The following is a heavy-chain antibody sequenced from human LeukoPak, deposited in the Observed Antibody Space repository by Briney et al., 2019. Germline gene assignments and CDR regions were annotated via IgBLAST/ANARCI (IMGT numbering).Heavy chain of an antibody. CDR1: GDSISSNNW. CDR3: ASGRWLLFRNHLDY. Sequence: SETLSLTCAVSGDSISSNNWWNWVRQPPGKGLEWIGEIYHTESTNYNPSLKGRVTTSVDKSKNHFSLHLSSVTAADTAVYYCASGRWLLFRNHLDYWGQGTQVTVSS. V-gene: IGHV4-4*02. CDR2: IYHTEST. D-gene: IGHD3-3*01. J-gene: IGHJ4*02.